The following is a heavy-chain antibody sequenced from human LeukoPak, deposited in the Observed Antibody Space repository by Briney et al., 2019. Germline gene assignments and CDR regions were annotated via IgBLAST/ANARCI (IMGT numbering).Heavy chain of an antibody. CDR3: AKHRGQYFDY. CDR1: GFTFSSYA. J-gene: IGHJ4*02. CDR2: ISDRGSST. D-gene: IGHD5-12*01. Sequence: PGRSLRLSRAASGFTFSSYAMSWVRQAPGKGLEWVSAISDRGSSTYYADSVKGRFTISRDNSKNTLYLQMNSLRAEDTALYYCAKHRGQYFDYWGQGTLVTVSS. V-gene: IGHV3-23*01.